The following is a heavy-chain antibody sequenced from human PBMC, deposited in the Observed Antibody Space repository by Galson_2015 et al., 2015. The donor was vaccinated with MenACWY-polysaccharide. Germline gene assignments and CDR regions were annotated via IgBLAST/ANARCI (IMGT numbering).Heavy chain of an antibody. J-gene: IGHJ6*02. Sequence: SLRLSCAASGFSLDAWYMSWIRQAPGKGLEWLSYISKSGDSIYYGDSVKGRFAISRDSAKNSLYLQLNSLEVEDTAIYYCARGHYGLDVWGQGTTVTVSS. V-gene: IGHV3-11*01. CDR1: GFSLDAWY. CDR3: ARGHYGLDV. CDR2: ISKSGDSI.